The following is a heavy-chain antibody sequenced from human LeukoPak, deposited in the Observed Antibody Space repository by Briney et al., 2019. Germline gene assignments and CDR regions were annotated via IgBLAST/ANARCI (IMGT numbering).Heavy chain of an antibody. J-gene: IGHJ4*02. Sequence: GGSLRLSCAASGFTFSSYAMSWVRQAPGKGLEWVSAISGSGGSTYYADSVKGRFTISRDNSKNTLYLQMNSLRAEDTAVYYCAKDFPPFGDILTGYTWGGYFDYWGQGTLVTVSS. D-gene: IGHD3-9*01. CDR3: AKDFPPFGDILTGYTWGGYFDY. CDR2: ISGSGGST. CDR1: GFTFSSYA. V-gene: IGHV3-23*01.